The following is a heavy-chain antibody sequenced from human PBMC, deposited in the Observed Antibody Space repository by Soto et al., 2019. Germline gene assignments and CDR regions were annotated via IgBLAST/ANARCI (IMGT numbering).Heavy chain of an antibody. CDR2: IDYSEST. CDR1: GAPISSSSYY. Sequence: QVQLQESGPGLVKPSETLSLTCTVSGAPISSSSYYWGWIRQPPGKGLEWIGSIDYSESTYNNPSLKSRVTISVDTSKNQFSLKLSSVTAADTAVYYCARTPMLNYDILTAYVYAMDVWGQGTTVTVSS. V-gene: IGHV4-39*01. J-gene: IGHJ6*02. CDR3: ARTPMLNYDILTAYVYAMDV. D-gene: IGHD3-9*01.